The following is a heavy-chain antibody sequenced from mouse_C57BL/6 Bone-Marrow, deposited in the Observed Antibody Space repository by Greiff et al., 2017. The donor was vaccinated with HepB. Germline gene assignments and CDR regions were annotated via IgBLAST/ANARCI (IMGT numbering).Heavy chain of an antibody. V-gene: IGHV1-74*01. CDR3: AIKGYYGSSYWYFDV. CDR1: GYTFTSYW. Sequence: QVQLQQPGAELVKPWASVKVSCKASGYTFTSYWMHWVKQRPGQGLEWIGRIHPSDSDTNYNQKFKGKATLTVDKSSSTAYMQLSSLTSEDSAVYYCAIKGYYGSSYWYFDVWGTGTTVTVSS. D-gene: IGHD1-1*01. CDR2: IHPSDSDT. J-gene: IGHJ1*03.